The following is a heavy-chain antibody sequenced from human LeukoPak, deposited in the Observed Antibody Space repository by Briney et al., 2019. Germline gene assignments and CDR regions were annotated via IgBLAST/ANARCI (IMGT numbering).Heavy chain of an antibody. Sequence: GGSPRLSCAASGFTFSSYSMNWVRQAPGKGLEWVSSISSSSSYIYYADSVKGRSTIYRDNAKNSLYLQMNSPRAEDTAVYYCARADSYCSGGSCYGVDYWGQGTLVTVSS. J-gene: IGHJ4*02. CDR1: GFTFSSYS. CDR3: ARADSYCSGGSCYGVDY. V-gene: IGHV3-21*01. CDR2: ISSSSSYI. D-gene: IGHD2-15*01.